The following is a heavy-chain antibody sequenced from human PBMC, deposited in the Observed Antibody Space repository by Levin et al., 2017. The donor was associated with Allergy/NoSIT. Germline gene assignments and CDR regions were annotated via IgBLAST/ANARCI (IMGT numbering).Heavy chain of an antibody. CDR2: IDPSDSYT. CDR3: AREVASSWYEY. CDR1: GYSFTTYW. Sequence: PGGSLRLSCKGSGYSFTTYWISWVRQMPGKGLEWMGRIDPSDSYTNYSPSFQGHVTISAAKSISTSYLQWSSLKASDTAMYYCAREVASSWYEYWGQGTLVTVSS. J-gene: IGHJ4*02. V-gene: IGHV5-10-1*01. D-gene: IGHD6-13*01.